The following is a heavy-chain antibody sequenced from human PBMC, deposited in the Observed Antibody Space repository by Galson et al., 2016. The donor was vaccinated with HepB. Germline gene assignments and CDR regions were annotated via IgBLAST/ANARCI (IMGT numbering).Heavy chain of an antibody. CDR1: GGTFNNYA. Sequence: SVKVSCKASGGTFNNYAISWVRQAPGQGLEWMGGIIPILGGANYAQNFQGRVTITADKSTSTAYMELSSLTSDDKAVYYCAKDRVPASSINYHGLEGWGQGTTVTVS. J-gene: IGHJ6*02. D-gene: IGHD6-13*01. CDR2: IIPILGGA. V-gene: IGHV1-69*10. CDR3: AKDRVPASSINYHGLEG.